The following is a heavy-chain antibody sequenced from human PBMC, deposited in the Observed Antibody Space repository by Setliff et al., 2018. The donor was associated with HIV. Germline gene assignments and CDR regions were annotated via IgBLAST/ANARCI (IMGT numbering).Heavy chain of an antibody. Sequence: SETLSLTCTVSGGSISSSSYYWGWIRQPPGKGLEWIGSVYYSGSTYYNSSLKRRVTISVDTSKNQFSLKLRSVTAADTAVYYCASAGSGTRAPPRYWGQGTLVTVSS. J-gene: IGHJ4*02. V-gene: IGHV4-39*01. D-gene: IGHD1-1*01. CDR2: VYYSGST. CDR1: GGSISSSSYY. CDR3: ASAGSGTRAPPRY.